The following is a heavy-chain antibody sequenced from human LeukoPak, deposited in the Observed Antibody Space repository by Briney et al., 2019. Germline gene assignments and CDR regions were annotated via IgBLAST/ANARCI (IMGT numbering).Heavy chain of an antibody. J-gene: IGHJ4*02. CDR2: ISGSGGST. CDR3: AKVGGMEWLTYLYYFDY. D-gene: IGHD3-3*01. CDR1: GFTFSSSA. V-gene: IGHV3-23*01. Sequence: GGSLRLSCAASGFTFSSSAMSWVRQAPGKGLEWVSAISGSGGSTYYADSVKGRFTISRDNSKNTLYLQMNSLRAEDTAVYYCAKVGGMEWLTYLYYFDYWGQGTLVTVSS.